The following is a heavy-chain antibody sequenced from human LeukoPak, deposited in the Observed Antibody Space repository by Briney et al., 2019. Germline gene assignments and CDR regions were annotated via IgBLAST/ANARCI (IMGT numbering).Heavy chain of an antibody. Sequence: PGGSLRLSCAASGFTFSTYSMNWVRQAPGKGLEWVSSISSSSSYIYYADSVKGRFTISRDNAKNSLYLQMNSLRAEDTAVYYCARAAMVVAATFLDYWGQGTLVTVSS. CDR2: ISSSSSYI. D-gene: IGHD2-15*01. CDR1: GFTFSTYS. J-gene: IGHJ4*02. V-gene: IGHV3-21*01. CDR3: ARAAMVVAATFLDY.